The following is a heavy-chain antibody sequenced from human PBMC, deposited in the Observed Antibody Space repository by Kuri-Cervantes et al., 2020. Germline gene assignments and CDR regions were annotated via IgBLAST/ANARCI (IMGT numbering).Heavy chain of an antibody. CDR2: LSGSGGST. Sequence: GGSLRLSCAASGFTFRDYYMSWVRQAPGKGLEWVSGLSGSGGSTYYVDSVKGRVTISRDNSKNTLYLQMNSLRAEDTAVYHCAAHRYYYGSSGYHEFEYWGQGTLVTVSS. V-gene: IGHV3-23*01. CDR3: AAHRYYYGSSGYHEFEY. J-gene: IGHJ4*02. D-gene: IGHD3-22*01. CDR1: GFTFRDYY.